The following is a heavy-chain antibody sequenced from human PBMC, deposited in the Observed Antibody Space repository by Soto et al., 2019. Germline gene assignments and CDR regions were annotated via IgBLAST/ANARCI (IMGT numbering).Heavy chain of an antibody. CDR1: GFTFSSYW. V-gene: IGHV3-7*01. CDR2: IKQDEGEK. Sequence: EVQLVAAGGDLVQPGGSLRLSCAASGFTFSSYWMSWVRQAPGKGLEWVANIKQDEGEKYYVDAVKGRFTISRDNAKNSLCLQMDSLRAEDTAVYYCARASRGLVREGIDYWGQGTLVIVSS. J-gene: IGHJ4*02. D-gene: IGHD6-19*01. CDR3: ARASRGLVREGIDY.